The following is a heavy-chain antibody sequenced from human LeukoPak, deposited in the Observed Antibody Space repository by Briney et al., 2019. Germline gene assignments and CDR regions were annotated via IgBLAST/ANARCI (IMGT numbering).Heavy chain of an antibody. Sequence: GGSLRLSCAASGFTFDDYAMHWVRQAPGKGLDWVSGISWNSGSIGYADSAKGRFTISRDNAKNSLYLQMNSLRAEDMALYYCAKGSGSGGSCYFDYWGQGTLVTVSS. CDR1: GFTFDDYA. D-gene: IGHD2-15*01. V-gene: IGHV3-9*03. CDR2: ISWNSGSI. CDR3: AKGSGSGGSCYFDY. J-gene: IGHJ4*02.